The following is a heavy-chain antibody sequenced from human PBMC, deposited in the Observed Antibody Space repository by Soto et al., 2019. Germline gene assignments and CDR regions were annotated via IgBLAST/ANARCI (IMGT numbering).Heavy chain of an antibody. CDR1: GYSFAGYW. CDR2: IYPGDSDT. J-gene: IGHJ6*03. D-gene: IGHD3-10*01. CDR3: ARLPGVRGVFVGFKG. V-gene: IGHV5-51*01. Sequence: VESLKISCKGSGYSFAGYWIGWVRQMPGKGLDWMGVIYPGDSDTRYSPSFHGQVTISADKSISTAYLQWSSLKASDTAMYFCARLPGVRGVFVGFKGWGKGTMVTVSS.